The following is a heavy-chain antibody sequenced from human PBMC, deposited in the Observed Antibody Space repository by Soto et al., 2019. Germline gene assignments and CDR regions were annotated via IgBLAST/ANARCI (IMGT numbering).Heavy chain of an antibody. Sequence: PSETLSLTCTVSGGSISSSIYYGGWIRQPPGKGLEWIGSIFYSGSTYYNPSLKSRVTISVDTSKNQFSLKLSSVTAADTAVYYCARGSLTAGYPPIDYWGQGTLVTVSS. D-gene: IGHD3-9*01. J-gene: IGHJ4*02. V-gene: IGHV4-39*01. CDR2: IFYSGST. CDR3: ARGSLTAGYPPIDY. CDR1: GGSISSSIYY.